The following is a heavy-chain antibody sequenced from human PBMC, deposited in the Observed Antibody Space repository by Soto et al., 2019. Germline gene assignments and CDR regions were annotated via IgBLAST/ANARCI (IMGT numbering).Heavy chain of an antibody. J-gene: IGHJ4*02. Sequence: GGSLRLSCAASGFSFGSYALSWVRQAPGKGLEWVSTISGSDGKTFYADSVKGRFSISRDTSQNTLYLQMNSLRADDTAIYYCARWSYLDYWGQGTRVTVYS. V-gene: IGHV3-23*01. CDR2: ISGSDGKT. CDR1: GFSFGSYA. D-gene: IGHD3-3*01. CDR3: ARWSYLDY.